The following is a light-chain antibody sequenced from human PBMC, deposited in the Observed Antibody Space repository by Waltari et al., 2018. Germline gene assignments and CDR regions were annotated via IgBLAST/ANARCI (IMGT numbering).Light chain of an antibody. CDR1: QTVSSIA. CDR2: GTS. Sequence: EIVLTQSPGTLSLSPGERAPLSFRASQTVSSIAFTWYQQKPRQPPKPLIYGTSNRAPGIPHRFSGTGAGTDCTLTISRLEPEDFAVYYCQQYDGTTLTFGGGTKVEI. CDR3: QQYDGTTLT. V-gene: IGKV3-20*01. J-gene: IGKJ4*01.